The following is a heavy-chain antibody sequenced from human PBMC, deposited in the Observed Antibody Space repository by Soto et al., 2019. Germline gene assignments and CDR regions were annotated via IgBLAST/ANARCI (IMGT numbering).Heavy chain of an antibody. CDR3: AREEGGLWFGEFSYYYYGMDV. V-gene: IGHV1-2*02. CDR2: INPNSGGT. J-gene: IGHJ6*02. Sequence: ASVNVSCKSSGYTFTGYYIHWVRQAPGQGLECMGWINPNSGGTNYAQKFQGRVAMTRDTSISTAYMELSRLRSDDTAVYYCAREEGGLWFGEFSYYYYGMDVWGQGTTVTVSS. D-gene: IGHD3-10*01. CDR1: GYTFTGYY.